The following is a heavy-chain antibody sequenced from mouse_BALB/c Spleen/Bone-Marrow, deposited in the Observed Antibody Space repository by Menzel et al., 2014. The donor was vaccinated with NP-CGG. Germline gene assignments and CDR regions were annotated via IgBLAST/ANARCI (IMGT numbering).Heavy chain of an antibody. CDR1: GYTFTNYW. CDR2: IYPGGGYT. D-gene: IGHD4-1*01. CDR3: ARRGTGVDY. J-gene: IGHJ2*01. Sequence: VKLMESGAELVRPGTPVKISCKASGYTFTNYWLGWVKQRPGHGLGWIGDIYPGGGYTNYNEKFKGKATLTADTSSSTAYMQLSSLTSEDSAVYFCARRGTGVDYWGQGTTLTVSS. V-gene: IGHV1-63*02.